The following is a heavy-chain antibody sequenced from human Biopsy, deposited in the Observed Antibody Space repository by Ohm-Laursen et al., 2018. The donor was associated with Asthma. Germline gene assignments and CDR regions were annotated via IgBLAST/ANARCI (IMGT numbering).Heavy chain of an antibody. V-gene: IGHV3-23*01. D-gene: IGHD2-15*01. J-gene: IGHJ4*02. Sequence: SLRLSCAASGFTFSSYAMSWVRQPPGKGLEWVSTISGSGGSTYYADSVKGRFTICRDNSKNTLHLQMNSLRAEDTAVYYCAKAREDIVVVVAVSDSWGQGTLVTVSS. CDR2: ISGSGGST. CDR1: GFTFSSYA. CDR3: AKAREDIVVVVAVSDS.